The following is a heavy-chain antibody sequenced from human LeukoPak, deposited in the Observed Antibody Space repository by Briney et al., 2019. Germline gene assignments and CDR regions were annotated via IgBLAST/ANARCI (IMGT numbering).Heavy chain of an antibody. J-gene: IGHJ3*02. Sequence: AGGSLRLSSAASGFTFSSYSMNWVRQAPGKGLEWVSYISSSSSTIYYADSVKGRFTISRDNAKNSLYLQLNSLRAEDTAVYYCARDRYYYDSSGYYLGAFDIWGQGTMVTVSS. V-gene: IGHV3-48*01. CDR3: ARDRYYYDSSGYYLGAFDI. CDR1: GFTFSSYS. CDR2: ISSSSSTI. D-gene: IGHD3-22*01.